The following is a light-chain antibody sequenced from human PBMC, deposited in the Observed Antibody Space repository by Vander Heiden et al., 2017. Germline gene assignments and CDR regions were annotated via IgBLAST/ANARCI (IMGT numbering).Light chain of an antibody. J-gene: IGKJ4*01. Sequence: DIQMTQSPSSLSASVGDRVDITCRASHTIGDWVAWYQQKPGMAPKPLIYAISTLESGVPSRFSGTASGTDFSLTISNLHPEDFATYYCQQYDTFPPTFGGGTKVEV. V-gene: IGKV1D-16*01. CDR1: HTIGDW. CDR3: QQYDTFPPT. CDR2: AIS.